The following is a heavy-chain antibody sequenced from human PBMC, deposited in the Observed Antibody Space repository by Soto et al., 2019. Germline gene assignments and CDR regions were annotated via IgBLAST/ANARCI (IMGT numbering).Heavy chain of an antibody. CDR1: GASIISTTKY. CDR2: ISSIGST. D-gene: IGHD4-17*01. Sequence: ETLSLTCTVSGASIISTTKYWGWIRQPPGRGLEWIGTISSIGSTYYNPSLEGRVTISVDTSKNQFSLKVTSVTAADTGLYYCARQDHGDYEFFFDYWGQGTLVTVSS. CDR3: ARQDHGDYEFFFDY. J-gene: IGHJ4*02. V-gene: IGHV4-39*01.